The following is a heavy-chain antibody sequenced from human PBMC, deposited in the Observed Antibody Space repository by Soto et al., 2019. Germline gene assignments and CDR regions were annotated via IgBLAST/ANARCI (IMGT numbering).Heavy chain of an antibody. J-gene: IGHJ5*02. CDR1: GYTFTSYG. CDR3: XXXXXXXXYXNWFDP. CDR2: ISAYNGNT. Sequence: QVQLVQSGAEVKKPGASVKVSCKASGYTFTSYGISWVRQAPGQGLEWMGWISAYNGNTNYAQKLQGRVTMTTDTXTSXXXXXXXXXXXXXXXXXXXXXXXXXXXYXNWFDPWGQGTLVTVSS. V-gene: IGHV1-18*01.